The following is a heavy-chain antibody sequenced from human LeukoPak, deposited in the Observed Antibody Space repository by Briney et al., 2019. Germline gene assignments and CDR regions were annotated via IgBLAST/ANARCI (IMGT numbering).Heavy chain of an antibody. Sequence: GGSLRLSCAASGFTFSSYEMNWVRQAPGKGLEWVSYISSSGSTIYYADSVKGRFTISRDNAKNSLYLQMNSLRAEDTAVYYCARDDQDSNTIYYFDYWGQGTLVTVSS. CDR1: GFTFSSYE. CDR3: ARDDQDSNTIYYFDY. D-gene: IGHD3-10*01. CDR2: ISSSGSTI. J-gene: IGHJ4*02. V-gene: IGHV3-48*03.